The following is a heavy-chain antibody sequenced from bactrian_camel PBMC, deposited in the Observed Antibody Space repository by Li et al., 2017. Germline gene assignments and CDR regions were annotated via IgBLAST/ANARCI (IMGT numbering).Heavy chain of an antibody. CDR1: GYTYSSVC. D-gene: IGHD3*01. CDR2: IDTDDTTT. CDR3: AARGEAPLSEMTRFFLSTILYKY. V-gene: IGHV3S6*01. J-gene: IGHJ4*01. Sequence: LVESGGGSVQAGGSLRLSCTASGYTYSSVCLAWFLQAPGKEREGVAAIDTDDTTTYSDSVKGRFTISQDNAKNTLYLQMNSLKPEDTGMYYCAARGEAPLSEMTRFFLSTILYKYWGRGTQVTVS.